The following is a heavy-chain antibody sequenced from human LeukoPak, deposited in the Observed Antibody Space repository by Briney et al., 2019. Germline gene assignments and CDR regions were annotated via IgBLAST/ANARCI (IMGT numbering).Heavy chain of an antibody. J-gene: IGHJ4*02. CDR2: MYTSGST. D-gene: IGHD4-17*01. CDR3: AREGGPGGDYGSIDS. CDR1: GGSISSYY. Sequence: SETLSLTCSVSGGSISSYYWSWIRQPAGKKPEWIGRMYTSGSTFYNPSLKSRVTMSADTSKNQFSLKLPTVTAADTSVYYCAREGGPGGDYGSIDSWGRGTLVTVSS. V-gene: IGHV4-4*07.